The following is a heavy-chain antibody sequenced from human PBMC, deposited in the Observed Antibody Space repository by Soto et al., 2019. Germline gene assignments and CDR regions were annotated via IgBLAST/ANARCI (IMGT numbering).Heavy chain of an antibody. CDR2: ISYDGSNK. CDR1: GFTFSSYG. Sequence: GGSLRLSCAASGFTFSSYGMHWVRQAPGKGLEWVAVISYDGSNKYYADSVKGRFTISRDNSKNTLYLQMNSLRAEGTAVYYCAKGGYYGSGSYYTLYYGMDVWGQGTTVTVSS. V-gene: IGHV3-30*18. J-gene: IGHJ6*02. D-gene: IGHD3-10*01. CDR3: AKGGYYGSGSYYTLYYGMDV.